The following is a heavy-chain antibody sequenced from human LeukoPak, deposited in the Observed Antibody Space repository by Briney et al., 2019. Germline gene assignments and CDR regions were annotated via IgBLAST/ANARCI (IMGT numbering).Heavy chain of an antibody. CDR2: IYYSGST. CDR3: ARHTPLQAKVYFDY. D-gene: IGHD5-24*01. J-gene: IGHJ4*02. CDR1: GGSISSSSYY. V-gene: IGHV4-39*01. Sequence: SETLSLTCTVSGGSISSSSYYWGWIRQPPGKGLEWIGSIYYSGSTYYNPSLKSRVTISVDTSKNQFSLKLSSVTAADTAVYYCARHTPLQAKVYFDYWGQGTLVTVSS.